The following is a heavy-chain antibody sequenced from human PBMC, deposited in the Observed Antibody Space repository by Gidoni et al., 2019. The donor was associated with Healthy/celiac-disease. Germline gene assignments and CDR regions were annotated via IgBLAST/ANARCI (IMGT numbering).Heavy chain of an antibody. CDR1: GFTFSSYG. CDR3: ARDLSAAFDY. V-gene: IGHV3-33*01. Sequence: QVQLVESGGGVVQPGRSLRLSCAASGFTFSSYGMHWVRHAPGKGLEWVAFIWYDGSNKYYADSVKGRFTISRDNSKNTLYLQMNSLRAEDTAVYYCARDLSAAFDYWGQGTLVTVSS. CDR2: IWYDGSNK. J-gene: IGHJ4*02.